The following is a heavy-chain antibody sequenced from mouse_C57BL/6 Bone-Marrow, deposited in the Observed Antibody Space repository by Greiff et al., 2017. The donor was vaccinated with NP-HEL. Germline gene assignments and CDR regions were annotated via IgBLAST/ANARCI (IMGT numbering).Heavy chain of an antibody. D-gene: IGHD1-2*01. CDR2: INPGSGGT. Sequence: QVQLQQSGAELVRPGTSVKVSCKASGYAFTNYLIEWVKQRPGQGLEWIGVINPGSGGTNYNEKFKGKATLTADKSSRTAYMQLSSLTSEDSAVYCCARKELRPGYFDVWGTGTTVTVSS. V-gene: IGHV1-54*01. CDR3: ARKELRPGYFDV. CDR1: GYAFTNYL. J-gene: IGHJ1*03.